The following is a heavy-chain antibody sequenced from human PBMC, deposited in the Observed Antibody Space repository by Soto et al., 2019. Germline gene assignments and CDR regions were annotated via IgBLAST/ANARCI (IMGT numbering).Heavy chain of an antibody. CDR2: ISAYNGNT. V-gene: IGHV1-18*01. D-gene: IGHD6-19*01. Sequence: GASVKVSCKASGYTFTSYGISWVRQAPGQGLEWMGWISAYNGNTNYAQKLQGRVTMTTDTSTSTAYMELRSLRSDDTAVYYCAREQSYISGWYWFDPWGQGTLVPVSS. J-gene: IGHJ5*02. CDR1: GYTFTSYG. CDR3: AREQSYISGWYWFDP.